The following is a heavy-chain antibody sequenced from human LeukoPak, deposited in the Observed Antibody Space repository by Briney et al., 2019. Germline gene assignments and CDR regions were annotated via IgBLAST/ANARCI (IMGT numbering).Heavy chain of an antibody. CDR2: ISAYNDNT. CDR3: ARESFGVVKYYYYYMDV. V-gene: IGHV1-18*01. D-gene: IGHD3-3*01. CDR1: GYTFTSYG. Sequence: ASVKVSCKASGYTFTSYGISWVRQAPGQGLEWMGWISAYNDNTNYAQKLQGRVTMTTDTSTSTAYMELRSLRSDDTAVYYCARESFGVVKYYYYYMDVWGKGTTVTVSS. J-gene: IGHJ6*03.